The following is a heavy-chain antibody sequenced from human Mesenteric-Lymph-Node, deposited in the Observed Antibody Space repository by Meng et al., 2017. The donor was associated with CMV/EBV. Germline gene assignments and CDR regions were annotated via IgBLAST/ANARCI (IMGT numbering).Heavy chain of an antibody. CDR3: ARDEGIVTNWRFDY. CDR1: GFTFSSYG. CDR2: KRYDGNK. V-gene: IGHV3-30*02. J-gene: IGHJ4*02. D-gene: IGHD1-1*01. Sequence: GESLKISCAASGFTFSSYGMHWVRQAPGKGLEWVAFKRYDGNKYYADSVKGRFTISRDNSKNTLYLQMNSLRAEDTAVYYCARDEGIVTNWRFDYWGQGTLVTVSS.